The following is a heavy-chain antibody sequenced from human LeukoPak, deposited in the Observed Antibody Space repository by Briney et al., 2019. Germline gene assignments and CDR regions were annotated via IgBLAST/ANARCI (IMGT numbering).Heavy chain of an antibody. J-gene: IGHJ6*02. CDR1: GFTFSSYA. CDR3: AKDRSGYYDYYYGMDV. V-gene: IGHV3-23*01. CDR2: ISGSGGST. Sequence: GGSLRLSCAASGFTFSSYAMGWVRQAPGKGLEWVSAISGSGGSTYYADSVKGRFTISRDNSKNTLYLQMNSLRAEDTAVYYCAKDRSGYYDYYYGMDVWGQGTTVTVSS. D-gene: IGHD3-3*01.